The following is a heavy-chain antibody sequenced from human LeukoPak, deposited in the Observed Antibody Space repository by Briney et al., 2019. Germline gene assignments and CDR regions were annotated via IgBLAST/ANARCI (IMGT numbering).Heavy chain of an antibody. V-gene: IGHV3-49*04. J-gene: IGHJ6*03. CDR3: TRDGSYYFYYYMDV. D-gene: IGHD1-1*01. CDR2: IRSKASGETT. CDR1: GFTFSSYS. Sequence: GGSLRLSCAASGFTFSSYSMKWVRQAPGKGLEWVGFIRSKASGETTGYAASVKGRFTISRDDSKSIAYLQMNTLRTEDTAVYYCTRDGSYYFYYYMDVWGKGTTVTVSS.